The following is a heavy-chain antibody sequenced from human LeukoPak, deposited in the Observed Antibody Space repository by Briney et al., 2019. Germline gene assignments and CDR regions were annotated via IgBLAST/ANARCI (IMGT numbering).Heavy chain of an antibody. CDR3: ARDFLFGGKSHDPKGIDS. D-gene: IGHD4-23*01. CDR2: INTYTGNT. CDR1: GCTFVNYG. Sequence: PMASVKVSCKASGCTFVNYGFSWVRQAPGQGLEWMGWINTYTGNTNYSQNFQGRVTMTTDASTNTAYMELRSLRSDDTAVYYCARDFLFGGKSHDPKGIDSWGQGTLVTVSS. V-gene: IGHV1-18*01. J-gene: IGHJ4*02.